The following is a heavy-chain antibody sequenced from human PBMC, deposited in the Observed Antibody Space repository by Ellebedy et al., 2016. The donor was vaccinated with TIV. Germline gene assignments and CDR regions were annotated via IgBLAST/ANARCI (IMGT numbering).Heavy chain of an antibody. CDR1: GFTVSNNF. CDR2: IYSQGRT. V-gene: IGHV3-53*01. J-gene: IGHJ4*02. CDR3: ERNTDSGGSGNF. D-gene: IGHD3-22*01. Sequence: PGGSLRLSCAVSGFTVSNNFMTWVRQAPGKGPECVSVIYSQGRTYHVDSVKGRFTISRDNSKNPLYLQMSSLRVEDTSIYYCERNTDSGGSGNFWGPGTLVTVSS.